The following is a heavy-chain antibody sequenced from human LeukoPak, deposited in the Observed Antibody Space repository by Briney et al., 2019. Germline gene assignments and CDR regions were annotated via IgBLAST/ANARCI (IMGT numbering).Heavy chain of an antibody. V-gene: IGHV5-51*01. CDR1: GYSFINYW. J-gene: IGHJ3*01. D-gene: IGHD2-2*01. CDR3: ARDGPVPATADAFDF. Sequence: PGESLKISCKGSGYSFINYWIGWVRQMPGKGLEWMGIIYPGDSDIRNSPSFQGQVTISADKSISTVYLQWSSLKASDTAMYYCARDGPVPATADAFDFWGQGTMVTVSS. CDR2: IYPGDSDI.